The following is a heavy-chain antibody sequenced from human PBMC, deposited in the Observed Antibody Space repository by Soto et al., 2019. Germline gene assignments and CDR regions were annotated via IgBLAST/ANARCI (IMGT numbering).Heavy chain of an antibody. CDR2: IYYSGST. D-gene: IGHD2-2*01. CDR1: GGSISSYY. J-gene: IGHJ6*02. V-gene: IGHV4-59*01. CDR3: ARGPLVPAATYYYYGMDV. Sequence: QVQLQESGPGLVKPSETLSPTCTVSGGSISSYYWSWIRQPPGKGLEWIGYIYYSGSTNYNPSLKSRVTISVDTSKNQFSLKLSSVTAADTAVYYCARGPLVPAATYYYYGMDVWGQGTTVTVSS.